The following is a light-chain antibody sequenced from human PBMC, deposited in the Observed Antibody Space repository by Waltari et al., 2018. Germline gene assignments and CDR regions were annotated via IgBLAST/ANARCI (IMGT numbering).Light chain of an antibody. CDR1: QHIGHY. CDR2: ATS. CDR3: QHHVRLPAT. Sequence: IVLTQSPGTLSLSPGGRATLSCRASQHIGHYLAWYQQKPGQAPRLLIYATSTRAAGIPDRFSGSGSGADFSLTITRLEPEDFAVYYCQHHVRLPATFGQGTKV. V-gene: IGKV3-20*01. J-gene: IGKJ1*01.